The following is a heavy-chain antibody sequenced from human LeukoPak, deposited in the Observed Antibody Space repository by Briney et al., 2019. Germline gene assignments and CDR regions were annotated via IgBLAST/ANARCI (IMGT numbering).Heavy chain of an antibody. V-gene: IGHV3-48*02. Sequence: GGSLRLSCSASGFNFSNYNMHWARQAPGKGLEWVSHISSSGNTRFYADSVKGRFAISRDNTKNLVHLQMNSQRDEDTAVYYCARIDVVIDYWGQGTVGSVSS. CDR3: ARIDVVIDY. CDR1: GFNFSNYN. D-gene: IGHD3-22*01. CDR2: ISSSGNTR. J-gene: IGHJ4*02.